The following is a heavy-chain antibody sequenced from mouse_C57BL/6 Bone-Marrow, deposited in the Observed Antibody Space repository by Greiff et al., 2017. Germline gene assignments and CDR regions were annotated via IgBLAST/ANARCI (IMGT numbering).Heavy chain of an antibody. D-gene: IGHD1-1*01. Sequence: DVMLVESGGGLVQPGGSLKLSCAASGIDFSRYWMSWVRRAPGKGLEWIGEINPDISTIKYAPSLKDKFIISRDNAKNTLYLQMSKVRSEDTALYYCARLWVYYGSSYDWYFDVWGTGTTVTVSS. V-gene: IGHV4-1*01. CDR3: ARLWVYYGSSYDWYFDV. J-gene: IGHJ1*03. CDR2: INPDISTI. CDR1: GIDFSRYW.